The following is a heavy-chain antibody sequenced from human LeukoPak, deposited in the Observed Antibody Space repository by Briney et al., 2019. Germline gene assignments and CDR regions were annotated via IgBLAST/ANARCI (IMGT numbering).Heavy chain of an antibody. Sequence: SETLSLTCTVSGVSTSSYYWSWIRQPAGKGLEWIGRIYTSGSTNHNPSLKSRVTISVDTSKTQISLNLRSVTAADTAVYYCARTLGCYSGYEYCAFDIWGQGTMVTVSA. V-gene: IGHV4-4*07. CDR3: ARTLGCYSGYEYCAFDI. CDR2: IYTSGST. D-gene: IGHD5-12*01. J-gene: IGHJ3*02. CDR1: GVSTSSYY.